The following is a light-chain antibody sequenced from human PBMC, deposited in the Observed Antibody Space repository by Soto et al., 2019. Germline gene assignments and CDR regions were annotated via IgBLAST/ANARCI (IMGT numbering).Light chain of an antibody. V-gene: IGLV1-47*01. Sequence: QSVLTQPPSASGTPGQRVTISCAGSSSNIGSNYVYWYQQLPGTAPKLLIYRNNQRPSGVPDRFSGSMSGTSASLAISGLRFEDESDYYCAAWDDSLSGSWVFGGGTKVTVL. CDR1: SSNIGSNY. CDR3: AAWDDSLSGSWV. CDR2: RNN. J-gene: IGLJ3*02.